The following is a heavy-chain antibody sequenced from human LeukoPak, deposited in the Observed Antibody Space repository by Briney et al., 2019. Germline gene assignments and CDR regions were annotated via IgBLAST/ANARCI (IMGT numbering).Heavy chain of an antibody. CDR1: DDSFSSHY. V-gene: IGHV4-59*11. J-gene: IGHJ3*02. D-gene: IGHD4-17*01. Sequence: SQTLSLTCAVSDDSFSSHYWTWIRQPPGKGLEWIGHISYIGSTNYNPSLKSRVTISIDTSKNQFSLKLSSVTAADTAVYYCARDLVTVTKGFDIWGQGTMVSVSS. CDR3: ARDLVTVTKGFDI. CDR2: ISYIGST.